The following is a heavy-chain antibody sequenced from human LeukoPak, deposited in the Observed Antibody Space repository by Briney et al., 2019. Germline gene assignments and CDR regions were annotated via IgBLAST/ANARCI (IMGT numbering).Heavy chain of an antibody. J-gene: IGHJ4*02. CDR2: INPGGGST. CDR3: ARDRLAGSTYYGLLYY. D-gene: IGHD3-3*01. V-gene: IGHV1-46*01. Sequence: GASVKVSCKASGYTFTSYYMHWVRQAPGQGLEWMGIINPGGGSTSYAQKFQGRVTMTRDTSTSTVYMELSSLRSEDTAVYYCARDRLAGSTYYGLLYYWGQGTLVTVSS. CDR1: GYTFTSYY.